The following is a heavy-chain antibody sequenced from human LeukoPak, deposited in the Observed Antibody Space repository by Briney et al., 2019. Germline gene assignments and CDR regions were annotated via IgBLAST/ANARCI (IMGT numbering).Heavy chain of an antibody. D-gene: IGHD4-17*01. J-gene: IGHJ4*02. Sequence: GGSLRLSCSASGFPFSSYAMHWVRQAPGKGLEYVSAISDSGGSTYYADSVKGRFTISRDNSKNTLYLQMSSLRGEDTAVYYCVKRGRQGDYAYDYWGQGTLVTVSS. CDR3: VKRGRQGDYAYDY. V-gene: IGHV3-64D*06. CDR2: ISDSGGST. CDR1: GFPFSSYA.